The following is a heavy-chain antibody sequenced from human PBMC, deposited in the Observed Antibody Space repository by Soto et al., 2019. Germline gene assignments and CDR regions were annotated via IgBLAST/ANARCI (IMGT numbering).Heavy chain of an antibody. CDR3: ARDGDGRRTTNPYYLNGMDV. D-gene: IGHD2-21*01. J-gene: IGHJ6*02. Sequence: PSERRSLTGIVSGGSLGSYYWRWIRQPSGKGLESMGYAFYTGSANQHASLKGRLSKAPDTTNYQLSLKRSSVAAADTAFYYCARDGDGRRTTNPYYLNGMDVWRPGTTVTVSS. CDR1: GGSLGSYY. V-gene: IGHV4-59*01. CDR2: AFYTGSA.